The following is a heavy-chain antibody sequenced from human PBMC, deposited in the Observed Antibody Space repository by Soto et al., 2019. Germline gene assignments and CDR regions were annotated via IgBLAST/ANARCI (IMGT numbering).Heavy chain of an antibody. CDR2: IYYSGST. D-gene: IGHD3-22*01. CDR1: GGSISSYY. Sequence: SETLSLTCTVSGGSISSYYWSWIRQPPGKGLEWIGYIYYSGSTNYNPSLKSRVTISVDTSKNQFSLKLSSVSAADTAVYYCALRSMAVVPEYWGQGTLVTVSS. V-gene: IGHV4-59*01. J-gene: IGHJ4*02. CDR3: ALRSMAVVPEY.